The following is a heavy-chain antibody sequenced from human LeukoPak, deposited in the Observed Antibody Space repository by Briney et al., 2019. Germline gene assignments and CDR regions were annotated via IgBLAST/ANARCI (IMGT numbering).Heavy chain of an antibody. CDR2: IYHSGST. J-gene: IGHJ4*02. CDR3: ARQLCISTNCYYDY. V-gene: IGHV4-38-2*01. D-gene: IGHD2-2*01. Sequence: SETLSLTCAVSGYSISSDSYWGWIRQSPGKELEWIGSIYHSGSTFYNPSRKSRVTISVDTSKNQFSLKLSSVTAADTAMYYCARQLCISTNCYYDYWGQGILVTVSS. CDR1: GYSISSDSY.